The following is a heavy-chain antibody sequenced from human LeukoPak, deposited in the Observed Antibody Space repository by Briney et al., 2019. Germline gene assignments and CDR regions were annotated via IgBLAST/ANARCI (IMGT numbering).Heavy chain of an antibody. CDR2: IKSKTDGGTT. V-gene: IGHV3-15*07. D-gene: IGHD3-22*01. CDR1: GFTFSNAW. J-gene: IGHJ4*02. Sequence: GGSLRLSCAASGFTFSNAWMNWVRQAPGKGLEGVGRIKSKTDGGTTDYAAPVKGRVTISREDSKNTMYLQMNSLNTEDTAVYYCTGYYDSSGYYGLGPSELDYWGQGTLVTVSS. CDR3: TGYYDSSGYYGLGPSELDY.